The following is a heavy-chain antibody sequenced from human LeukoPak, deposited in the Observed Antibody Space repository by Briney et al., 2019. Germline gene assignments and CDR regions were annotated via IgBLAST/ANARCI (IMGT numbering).Heavy chain of an antibody. Sequence: ASVKVSCKASGYTFTGYYMHWVRQAPGQGLEWMGWINPNSGGTNYAQKFQGRVTMTRDTSISTAYMELSRLRSDDTAVYYCARDWIAAAGTRGEDYWAQGTLVTVSS. CDR3: ARDWIAAAGTRGEDY. V-gene: IGHV1-2*02. J-gene: IGHJ4*02. CDR1: GYTFTGYY. D-gene: IGHD6-13*01. CDR2: INPNSGGT.